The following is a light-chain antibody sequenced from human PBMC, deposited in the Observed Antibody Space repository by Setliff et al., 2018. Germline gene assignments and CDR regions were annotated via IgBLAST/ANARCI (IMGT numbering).Light chain of an antibody. CDR2: DVT. CDR3: SSYTTSGTYV. J-gene: IGLJ1*01. V-gene: IGLV2-14*03. CDR1: SSDVGGYNY. Sequence: QSVLTQPASVSGSPGQWITISCSGTSSDVGGYNYVSWYQQHPGKAPNLMIYDVTNRPSGISNRFSGSKSGNTASLTISGLQAEDDADYYCSSYTTSGTYVFGTGTKVTVL.